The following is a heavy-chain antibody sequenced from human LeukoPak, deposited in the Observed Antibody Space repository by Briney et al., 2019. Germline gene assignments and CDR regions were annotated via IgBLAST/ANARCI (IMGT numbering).Heavy chain of an antibody. V-gene: IGHV3-23*01. D-gene: IGHD7-27*01. J-gene: IGHJ3*02. Sequence: GGSLRLSCAASGLIFSSYVMSWVRQAPGEGLEWVSTISGTGSDTYYTDSVKGRFTISRDNSKNTLYLQMNSLRAEDMAVYYCAKELLVGTAIDIWGQGTMVTVSS. CDR1: GLIFSSYV. CDR3: AKELLVGTAIDI. CDR2: ISGTGSDT.